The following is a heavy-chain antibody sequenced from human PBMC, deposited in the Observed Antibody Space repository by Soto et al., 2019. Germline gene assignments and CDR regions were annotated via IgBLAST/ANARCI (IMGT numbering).Heavy chain of an antibody. D-gene: IGHD3-3*01. CDR2: INPATGAA. CDR1: GYPVTAYY. V-gene: IGHV1-2*02. J-gene: IGHJ3*02. Sequence: QLHLVQSGAVVKKPGASVTVSCSASGYPVTAYYMHWVRQAPGRGLEWMGGINPATGAAKYTQTFQGRVPMPGDTSPSTAFMELSGLTSEDTAVFCCARGGGVGVAGSAAFDMWGQGTVVTVSS. CDR3: ARGGGVGVAGSAAFDM.